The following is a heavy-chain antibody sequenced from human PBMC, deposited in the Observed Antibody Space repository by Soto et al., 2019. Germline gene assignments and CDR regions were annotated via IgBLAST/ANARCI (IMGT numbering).Heavy chain of an antibody. J-gene: IGHJ6*02. V-gene: IGHV5-10-1*01. D-gene: IGHD6-13*01. CDR1: GYSFTSYW. Sequence: PGESLKISCKGSGYSFTSYWISWVRQMPGKGLEWMGRIDPTDSYTRYSPSFQGHVTISADKSISTAYLQWSSLKASDTAMYYCARRAAAGEYYYYGMDVWGQGTTVTVS. CDR3: ARRAAAGEYYYYGMDV. CDR2: IDPTDSYT.